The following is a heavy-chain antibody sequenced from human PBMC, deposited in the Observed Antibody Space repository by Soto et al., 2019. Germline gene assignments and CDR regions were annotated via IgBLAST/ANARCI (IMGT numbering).Heavy chain of an antibody. Sequence: GGSLRLSCAASGFTFDDYGMSWVRQAPGKGLEWVSGINWNGGSTGYADSVKGRFTISRDNAKNSLYLQMNSLRAEDTALYYCARDLGTRGYCSSTSCEGGWFDPWGQGTLVTVSS. V-gene: IGHV3-20*04. CDR1: GFTFDDYG. J-gene: IGHJ5*02. CDR2: INWNGGST. CDR3: ARDLGTRGYCSSTSCEGGWFDP. D-gene: IGHD2-2*01.